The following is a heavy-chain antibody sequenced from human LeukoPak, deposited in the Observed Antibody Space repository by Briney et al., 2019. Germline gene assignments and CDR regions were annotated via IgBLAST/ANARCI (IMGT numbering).Heavy chain of an antibody. Sequence: ASVEVSCKASGYTFTGYYMHWVRQAPGQGLEWMGWINPNSGGTNYAQKFQGRVTMTRDTSISTAYMELSRLRSDDTAVYYCARARYSGSYAKSYYFDYWGQGTLVTVSS. CDR3: ARARYSGSYAKSYYFDY. J-gene: IGHJ4*02. D-gene: IGHD1-26*01. CDR2: INPNSGGT. V-gene: IGHV1-2*02. CDR1: GYTFTGYY.